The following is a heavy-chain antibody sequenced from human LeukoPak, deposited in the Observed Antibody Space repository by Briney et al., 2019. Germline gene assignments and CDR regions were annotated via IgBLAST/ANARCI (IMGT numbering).Heavy chain of an antibody. CDR1: GFTFSSYS. CDR3: ARVLLAIAAAGTEAFDI. D-gene: IGHD6-13*01. J-gene: IGHJ3*02. V-gene: IGHV3-21*01. CDR2: ISSSSSYI. Sequence: GGSLRLSCAASGFTFSSYSMNWVRQAPGRGLEWVSSISSSSSYIYYADSVKGRFTISRDNAKNSLYLQMNSLRAEDTAVYYCARVLLAIAAAGTEAFDIWGQGTMVTVSS.